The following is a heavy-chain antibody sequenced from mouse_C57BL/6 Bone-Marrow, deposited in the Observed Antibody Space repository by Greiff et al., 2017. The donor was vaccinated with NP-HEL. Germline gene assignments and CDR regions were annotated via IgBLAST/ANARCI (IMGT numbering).Heavy chain of an antibody. CDR1: GYAFTNYL. CDR3: AVLLRFAY. CDR2: INPGSGGT. J-gene: IGHJ3*01. V-gene: IGHV1-54*01. Sequence: QVQLQQSGAELVRPGTSVKVSCKASGYAFTNYLIEWVKQGPGQGLEWIGVINPGSGGTNYNEKFKGKATLTADKSSSTAYMQLSSLTSEDSAVYFCAVLLRFAYWGQGTLVTVSA. D-gene: IGHD1-1*01.